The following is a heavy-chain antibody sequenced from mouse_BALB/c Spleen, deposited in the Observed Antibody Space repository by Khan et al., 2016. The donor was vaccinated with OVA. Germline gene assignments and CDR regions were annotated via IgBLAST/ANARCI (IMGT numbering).Heavy chain of an antibody. CDR3: ARNYDYDEGLVY. CDR1: GFSLTSYG. Sequence: VQLQESGPGLVQPSQSLSITCTVSGFSLTSYGIHWVRQSPGKGLEWLGVIWSGGSTDYDAAFMSRLSISKDNSKSQVFFKMNSLQGNDTAIYYCARNYDYDEGLVYWGQGTLVTVSA. V-gene: IGHV2-2*02. J-gene: IGHJ3*01. D-gene: IGHD2-4*01. CDR2: IWSGGST.